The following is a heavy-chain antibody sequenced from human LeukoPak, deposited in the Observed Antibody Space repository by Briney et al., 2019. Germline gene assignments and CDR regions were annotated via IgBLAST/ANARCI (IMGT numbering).Heavy chain of an antibody. CDR1: GGSISSYY. Sequence: PSETLSLTCTVSGGSISSYYWSWIRQPPGKGLEWIGYIYYSGSNNYNPPLKSRVTISVDTSKNQFSLKLSSVTAADTAVYYCARGGRRELRCSSTSCYPSMTNWFDPWGQGTLVTVSS. CDR3: ARGGRRELRCSSTSCYPSMTNWFDP. CDR2: IYYSGSN. J-gene: IGHJ5*02. V-gene: IGHV4-59*01. D-gene: IGHD2-2*01.